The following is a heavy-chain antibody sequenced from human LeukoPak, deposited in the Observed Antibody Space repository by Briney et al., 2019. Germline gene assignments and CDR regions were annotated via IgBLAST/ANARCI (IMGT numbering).Heavy chain of an antibody. CDR3: TTVNYVVPAAFDY. D-gene: IGHD2-2*01. V-gene: IGHV3-15*01. CDR1: GFTFSNAW. J-gene: IGHJ4*02. CDR2: IKSKTDGGTT. Sequence: GGSLRLSCAASGFTFSNAWMSWVRQAPGKGLEWVGRIKSKTDGGTTDYAAPVKGRFTISRDDSKNTLYLQMNSLKTEDTAVYCCTTVNYVVPAAFDYWGQGTLVTVSS.